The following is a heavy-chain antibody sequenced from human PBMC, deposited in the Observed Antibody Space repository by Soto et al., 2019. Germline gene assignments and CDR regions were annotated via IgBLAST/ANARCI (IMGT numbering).Heavy chain of an antibody. CDR1: GFTFSSHG. J-gene: IGHJ6*03. Sequence: QVQLVESGGGVVQPGGSLRLSCAASGFTFSSHGMHWVRQAPGRGLEWVAVIGYGGSNKYYADSVKGRFSISRDNSKNTLYLQLNSLRAEDTAVYYCARAMYYYGSGASYYYYYMDVWGKGTTVTVSS. V-gene: IGHV3-33*01. CDR2: IGYGGSNK. D-gene: IGHD3-10*01. CDR3: ARAMYYYGSGASYYYYYMDV.